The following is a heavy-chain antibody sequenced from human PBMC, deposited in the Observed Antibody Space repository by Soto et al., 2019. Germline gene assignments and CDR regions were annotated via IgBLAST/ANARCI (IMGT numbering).Heavy chain of an antibody. CDR1: GGSISSSSYY. J-gene: IGHJ4*02. D-gene: IGHD3-3*01. CDR3: ARSPRDFWIGYTEQVDY. Sequence: QLQLQGSGPGLVKPSETLSLTCTVSGGSISSSSYYWGWIRQPPGKGLEWIGSIYYSGSTYYNPSLESRVPISVDTSKNQFPLERSSVNAADTAVYYCARSPRDFWIGYTEQVDYWGPGTLVTVSS. V-gene: IGHV4-39*01. CDR2: IYYSGST.